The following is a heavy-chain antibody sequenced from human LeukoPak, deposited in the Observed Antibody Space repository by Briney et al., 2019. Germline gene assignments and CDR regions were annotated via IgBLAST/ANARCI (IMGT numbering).Heavy chain of an antibody. CDR2: INHSGST. V-gene: IGHV4-34*01. D-gene: IGHD6-13*01. Sequence: SETLSLTCAVYGGSFSGYYWSWIRQPPGKGLEWIGEINHSGSTNYNPSLKSRVTISVDTSKNQFSLKLSSVTAADTAVYYCARGKLTGYSSSWYSGYFQHWGQGTLVTVSS. CDR3: ARGKLTGYSSSWYSGYFQH. J-gene: IGHJ1*01. CDR1: GGSFSGYY.